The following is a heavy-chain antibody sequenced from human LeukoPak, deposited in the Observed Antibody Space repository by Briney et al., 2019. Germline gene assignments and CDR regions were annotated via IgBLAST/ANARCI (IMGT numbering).Heavy chain of an antibody. CDR2: INHSGST. V-gene: IGHV4-34*01. D-gene: IGHD5-18*01. J-gene: IGHJ4*02. Sequence: SETLSLTCAVYGGSFSGYYWSWIRQPPGKGLEWIGEINHSGSTNYNPSLKSRVTISVDTSKNQFSLKLSSVTAADTAVYYCARARGCSYGMVDYWGQGTLVTVSS. CDR3: ARARGCSYGMVDY. CDR1: GGSFSGYY.